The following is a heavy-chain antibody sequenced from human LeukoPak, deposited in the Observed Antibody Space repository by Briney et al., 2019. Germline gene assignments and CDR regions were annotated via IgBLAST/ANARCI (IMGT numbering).Heavy chain of an antibody. D-gene: IGHD3-10*01. CDR1: GYTFTSYG. CDR2: ISAYNGNT. J-gene: IGHJ4*02. V-gene: IGHV1-18*01. CDR3: ARDSYYYGSGSPNIVDY. Sequence: ASVKVSCKASGYTFTSYGISWVRQAPGQGLEWMGWISAYNGNTNYAQKLQGRVTMTTDTSTSTAYMGLRSLRSDDTAVYYCARDSYYYGSGSPNIVDYWGQGTLVTVSS.